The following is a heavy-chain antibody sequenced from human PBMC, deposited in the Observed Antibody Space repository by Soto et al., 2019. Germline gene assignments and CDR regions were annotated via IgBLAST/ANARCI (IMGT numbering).Heavy chain of an antibody. CDR3: ARVLGSTSSPPGMDV. V-gene: IGHV3-11*06. CDR1: GFTFSDYY. D-gene: IGHD2-2*01. Sequence: GGSLRLSCAASGFTFSDYYMSWIRQAPGKGLEWVSYISSSSSYTNYADSVKGRFTISRDNAKNSLYLQMNSLRAEDTAVYYCARVLGSTSSPPGMDVWGQGTTVTVSS. CDR2: ISSSSSYT. J-gene: IGHJ6*02.